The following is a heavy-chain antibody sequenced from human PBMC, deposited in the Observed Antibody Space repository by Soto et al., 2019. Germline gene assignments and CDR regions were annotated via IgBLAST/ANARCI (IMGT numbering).Heavy chain of an antibody. V-gene: IGHV4-39*01. D-gene: IGHD2-21*02. CDR2: IDSSVRI. CDR1: CESISRSSYY. J-gene: IGHJ4*02. Sequence: PSETLSLIAIVSCESISRSSYYCGWIRQHPGNCLQRIGSIDSSVRIYYNHSFHSRVTDSLDTSKNQSSLTLSSVTAPDTAVYHCDSQRTTVVTQAYFDHWGKGALVTV. CDR3: DSQRTTVVTQAYFDH.